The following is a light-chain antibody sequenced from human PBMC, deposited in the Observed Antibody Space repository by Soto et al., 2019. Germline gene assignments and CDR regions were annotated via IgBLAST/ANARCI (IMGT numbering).Light chain of an antibody. V-gene: IGKV3-20*01. CDR3: QQYDSSPRT. Sequence: EILLTQPPGTLSMAPGERATLSGRASQSLSSSSLAWYQQKPGQAPRLLISGASSRAADIPDRFSGSGSGTDFTLTINRLEPEDFAVYYCQQYDSSPRTFGQGTKVDIK. CDR1: QSLSSSS. CDR2: GAS. J-gene: IGKJ1*01.